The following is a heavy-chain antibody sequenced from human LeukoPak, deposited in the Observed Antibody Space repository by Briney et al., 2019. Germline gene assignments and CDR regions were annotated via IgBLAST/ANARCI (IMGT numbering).Heavy chain of an antibody. J-gene: IGHJ4*02. V-gene: IGHV3-23*01. CDR1: GFTFSSYA. CDR3: AKEVSVSRWLLLGDYFDY. D-gene: IGHD2-15*01. Sequence: GGSLRLSCAASGFTFSSYAMSWVRQAPGKGLEWVSAISGSGGSTYYADSVKGRFTISRDNSKNTLYLQTNSLRAEDTAVYYCAKEVSVSRWLLLGDYFDYWGQGTLVTVSS. CDR2: ISGSGGST.